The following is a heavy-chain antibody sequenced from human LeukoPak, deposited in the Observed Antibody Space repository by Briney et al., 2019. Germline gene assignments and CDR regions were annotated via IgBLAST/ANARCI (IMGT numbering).Heavy chain of an antibody. D-gene: IGHD3-3*01. V-gene: IGHV1-8*01. J-gene: IGHJ4*02. CDR2: MNPNSGNT. Sequence: ASVKVSCKASGYTFTSYDINWMRQATGQGLEWMGWMNPNSGNTGYAQKFQGRVTMTRNTSISTAYMELSSLRSEDTAVYYCARGGYDFWSGYFQGWGQGTLVTVSS. CDR1: GYTFTSYD. CDR3: ARGGYDFWSGYFQG.